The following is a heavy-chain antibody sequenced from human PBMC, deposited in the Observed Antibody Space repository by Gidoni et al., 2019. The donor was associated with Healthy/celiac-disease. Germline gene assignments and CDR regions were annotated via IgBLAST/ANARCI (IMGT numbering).Heavy chain of an antibody. CDR3: ARALELRAGTLPYYFDY. J-gene: IGHJ4*02. CDR1: GFTFSDYY. V-gene: IGHV3-11*01. CDR2: ISSSGSTI. Sequence: QVQPVESGGGLAKPGVSLRLSCAASGFTFSDYYMSWLRQAPGKGLELVSYISSSGSTIYYANSVKGRFTISRDNAKNSLYLQMNSLGAEDTAVYYCARALELRAGTLPYYFDYWGQRTLVTVSS. D-gene: IGHD6-13*01.